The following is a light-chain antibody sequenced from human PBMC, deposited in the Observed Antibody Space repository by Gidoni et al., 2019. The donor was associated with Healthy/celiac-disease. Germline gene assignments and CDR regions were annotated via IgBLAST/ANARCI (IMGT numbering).Light chain of an antibody. CDR3: QQSYSTPWT. Sequence: IQMSQSPSSLSASVGDRVTITCRASQSISSYLNWYQQKPGKAPKLLIYAASSLQSGVPPRFSGSGSGTDFTLTISSLQPEDFATYYCQQSYSTPWTFGQGTKVEIK. J-gene: IGKJ1*01. V-gene: IGKV1-39*01. CDR1: QSISSY. CDR2: AAS.